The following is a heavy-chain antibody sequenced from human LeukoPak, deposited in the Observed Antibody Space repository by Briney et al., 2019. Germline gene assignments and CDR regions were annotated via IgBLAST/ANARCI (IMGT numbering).Heavy chain of an antibody. V-gene: IGHV4-39*01. J-gene: IGHJ4*02. CDR2: FYYSGST. CDR1: GGSISSSSYY. Sequence: SETLSLTCTVSGGSISSSSYYWGWIRQPPGKGLEWIGSFYYSGSTNYNPSLKSRVTVSVDTSKTQFSLGLISVTAADTAVYYCARRYDILTGHKGYFDYWGQGALVTVSS. CDR3: ARRYDILTGHKGYFDY. D-gene: IGHD3-9*01.